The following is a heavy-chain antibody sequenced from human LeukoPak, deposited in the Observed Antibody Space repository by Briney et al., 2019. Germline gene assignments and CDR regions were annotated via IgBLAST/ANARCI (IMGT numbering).Heavy chain of an antibody. Sequence: GGSLRLSCAASGFTFSTYGIHWVCQAPGKGLEWVAVISYDGSDKYYADSVKGRFTISRDNSKNTLYLQMNSLRSDDTAVYYCARDSEQWLSTDYYYYGMDVWGQGTTVTVSS. CDR3: ARDSEQWLSTDYYYYGMDV. CDR2: ISYDGSDK. CDR1: GFTFSTYG. D-gene: IGHD6-19*01. J-gene: IGHJ6*02. V-gene: IGHV3-30*03.